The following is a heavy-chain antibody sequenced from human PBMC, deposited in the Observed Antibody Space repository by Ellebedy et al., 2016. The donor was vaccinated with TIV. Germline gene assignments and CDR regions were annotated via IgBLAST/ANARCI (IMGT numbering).Heavy chain of an antibody. J-gene: IGHJ6*02. CDR1: GGTLRSYG. CDR2: IIPIVEIT. Sequence: AASVKVSCKAYGGTLRSYGISWVRQAPGLGLEWMGRIIPIVEITIYAQKFQGRVTITADKSTSTAYMELSSLRFEDTAVYYCARHYGFWSGYKVYYYNGMDVWGQGTTVTVSS. V-gene: IGHV1-69*04. D-gene: IGHD3-3*01. CDR3: ARHYGFWSGYKVYYYNGMDV.